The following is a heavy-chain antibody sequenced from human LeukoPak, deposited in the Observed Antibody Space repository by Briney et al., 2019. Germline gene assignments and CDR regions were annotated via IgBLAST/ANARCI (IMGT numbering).Heavy chain of an antibody. CDR3: ARVYGTSCDY. D-gene: IGHD2-2*01. J-gene: IGHJ4*02. CDR1: GFTFSSYA. CDR2: ISGSGGST. Sequence: GGSLRLSCAASGFTFSSYAMNWVRQAPGRGLEWVSGISGSGGSTYYADSVKGRFTISRDNSKNTLYLQMNSLRVEDTALYYCARVYGTSCDYWGQGTLVTVSS. V-gene: IGHV3-23*01.